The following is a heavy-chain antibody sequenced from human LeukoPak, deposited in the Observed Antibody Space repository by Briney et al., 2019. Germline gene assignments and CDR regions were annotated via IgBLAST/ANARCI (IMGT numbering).Heavy chain of an antibody. D-gene: IGHD3-22*01. V-gene: IGHV3-21*01. Sequence: GGSLRLSCAASGFTFSSYTMNWVRQAPGKGLDWVSSISGSSSYIYYADSVKGRFTISRDNAKNSLYLQMNSLRAEDTAVYYCARAFDYYDGSGYYYDAFDIWGQGTMVTVSS. CDR3: ARAFDYYDGSGYYYDAFDI. J-gene: IGHJ3*02. CDR2: ISGSSSYI. CDR1: GFTFSSYT.